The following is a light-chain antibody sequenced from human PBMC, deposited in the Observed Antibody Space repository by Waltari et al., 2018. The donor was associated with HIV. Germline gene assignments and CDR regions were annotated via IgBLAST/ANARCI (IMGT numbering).Light chain of an antibody. CDR1: SSSVGGHNY. CDR3: CSYAGSYTYD. CDR2: DVS. V-gene: IGLV2-11*01. J-gene: IGLJ1*01. Sequence: QSALAQPRSVSGSPGHSVTISCTRTSSSVGGHNYVSWYQPHPGRAPKVRIYDVSKRPSGVPHRFPGSKSRNTASRPISGLQSEHEADYYCCSYAGSYTYDFGTGTQVTVL.